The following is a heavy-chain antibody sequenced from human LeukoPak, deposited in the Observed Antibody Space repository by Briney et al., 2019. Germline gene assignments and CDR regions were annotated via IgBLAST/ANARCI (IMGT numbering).Heavy chain of an antibody. CDR2: IYYNGRT. D-gene: IGHD1-1*01. J-gene: IGHJ4*02. CDR3: ARGRRPTTQHLFDY. Sequence: SETLSLTHTDPGDSISSYYWSWIRQPPGKGLEWLGSIYYNGRTTNNTSLQSSVAISVETSKNRFRLMLNSVTSADTAGDYCARGRRPTTQHLFDYWGQETLVTASS. V-gene: IGHV4-59*01. CDR1: GDSISSYY.